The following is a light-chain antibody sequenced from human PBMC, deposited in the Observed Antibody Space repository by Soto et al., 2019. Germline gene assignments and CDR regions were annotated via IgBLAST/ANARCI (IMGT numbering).Light chain of an antibody. V-gene: IGLV1-47*02. CDR1: TSNIGTFY. CDR3: AAWDDNLNAYV. J-gene: IGLJ1*01. CDR2: IGD. Sequence: QSVLTQPPSTSSTPGQTVTISCSGSTSNIGTFYVYWYQHLPGTAPKLLIYIGDQRASGVSDRFSASKSGTSASLAISGLRSDDEADYYCAAWDDNLNAYVFGSGTKLNVL.